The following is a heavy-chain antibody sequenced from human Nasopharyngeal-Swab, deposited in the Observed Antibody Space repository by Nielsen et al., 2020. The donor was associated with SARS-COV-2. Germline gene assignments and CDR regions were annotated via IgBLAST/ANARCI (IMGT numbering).Heavy chain of an antibody. CDR1: EFTFSTYA. CDR3: ARGTGDVDAFDI. Sequence: GESLKISCAASEFTFSTYAMTWVRQAPGKGLEWVAVISYDGSNKYYADSVKGRFTISRDNSKNTLYLQMNSLRAEDTAVYYCARGTGDVDAFDIWGQGTMVTVSS. CDR2: ISYDGSNK. V-gene: IGHV3-30-3*01. D-gene: IGHD2-21*01. J-gene: IGHJ3*02.